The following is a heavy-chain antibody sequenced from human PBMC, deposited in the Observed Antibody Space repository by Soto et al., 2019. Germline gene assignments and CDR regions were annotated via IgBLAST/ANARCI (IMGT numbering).Heavy chain of an antibody. Sequence: QVQLVQSGAEVKRPGASVKVSCKASGDTVSNFDFNWVRQATGQGPEWMGWMYPNNGQTAYARTFQGRVTMTWNSSTSTAYMELSSLTSEDTAVYYCATMIRGLIHWLDPWGQGTLVTVYS. V-gene: IGHV1-8*01. CDR3: ATMIRGLIHWLDP. J-gene: IGHJ5*02. CDR1: GDTVSNFD. CDR2: MYPNNGQT. D-gene: IGHD3-16*01.